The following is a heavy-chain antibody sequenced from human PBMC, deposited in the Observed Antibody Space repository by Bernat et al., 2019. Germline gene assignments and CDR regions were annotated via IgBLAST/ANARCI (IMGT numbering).Heavy chain of an antibody. J-gene: IGHJ6*03. CDR1: GYTFTGYY. Sequence: QVQLVQSGAEVKKPGASVKVSCKASGYTFTGYYMHWVRQAPGQGLEWMGWINPNSGGTNYAQKFQGWVTMTRDTSISTAYMELSRLRSDDTAVYYCARDGGREVQTGSTGYIDVWGKGTKVSVS. CDR2: INPNSGGT. V-gene: IGHV1-2*04. CDR3: ARDGGREVQTGSTGYIDV. D-gene: IGHD1-7*01.